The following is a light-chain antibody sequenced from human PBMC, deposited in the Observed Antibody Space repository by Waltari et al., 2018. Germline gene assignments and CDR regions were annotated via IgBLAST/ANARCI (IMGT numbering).Light chain of an antibody. J-gene: IGLJ2*01. CDR3: SSYTSSSPVV. Sequence: QSALTQPASAPGSPGQSITISCTGTSSDACGYHYSSWYQQHPGKAPKLMIYEVSKRPSGVSNRFSGSKSGNTASLTISGLQAEDEADYYCSSYTSSSPVVFGGGTKLTVL. CDR2: EVS. CDR1: SSDACGYHY. V-gene: IGLV2-14*01.